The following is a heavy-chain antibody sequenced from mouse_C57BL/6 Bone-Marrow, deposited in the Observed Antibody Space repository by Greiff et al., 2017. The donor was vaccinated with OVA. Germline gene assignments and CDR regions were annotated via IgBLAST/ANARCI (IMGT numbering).Heavy chain of an antibody. J-gene: IGHJ4*01. Sequence: LKESGAELVRPGSSVKLSCKDSYFAFMASAMHWVKQRPGHGLEWIGSFTMYSDATEYSENFKGKATLTANTSSSTAYIELSSLTSEDSAVYYCARGGLPYQLGAMDYWGQGTSVTVSS. CDR1: YFAFMASA. V-gene: IGHV1-49*01. CDR3: ARGGLPYQLGAMDY. D-gene: IGHD3-1*01. CDR2: FTMYSDAT.